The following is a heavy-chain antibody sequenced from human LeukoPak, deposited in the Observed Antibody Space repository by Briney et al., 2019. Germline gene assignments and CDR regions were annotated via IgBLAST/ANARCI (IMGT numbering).Heavy chain of an antibody. CDR2: ISGSGGST. D-gene: IGHD5-24*01. Sequence: GGSLRLSCAASGFTFSSYAMSWVRQAPGKGLEWVSAISGSGGSTYYADSVKGRFTISRDNSKNTLYLQMNSLRAEDTAVYYCARARDGYNYGQPSYWGQGTLVTVSS. J-gene: IGHJ4*02. CDR3: ARARDGYNYGQPSY. CDR1: GFTFSSYA. V-gene: IGHV3-23*01.